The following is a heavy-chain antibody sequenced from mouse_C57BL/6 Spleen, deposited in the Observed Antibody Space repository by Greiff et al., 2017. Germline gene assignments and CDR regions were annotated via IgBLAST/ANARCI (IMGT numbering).Heavy chain of an antibody. CDR3: ARYITTASYAMDY. D-gene: IGHD1-1*01. CDR2: IDPSDSYT. V-gene: IGHV1-69*01. J-gene: IGHJ4*01. CDR1: GYTFTSYW. Sequence: QVQLQQPGAELVMPGASVKLSCKASGYTFTSYWMHWVKQRPGQGLEWIGEIDPSDSYTNYNQKFKGKSTLTVDKSSSTAYMRLSSLTSEDSAVYYCARYITTASYAMDYWGQGTSVTVSS.